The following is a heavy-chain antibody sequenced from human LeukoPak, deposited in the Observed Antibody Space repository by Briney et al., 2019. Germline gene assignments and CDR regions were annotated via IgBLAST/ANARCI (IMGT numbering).Heavy chain of an antibody. V-gene: IGHV3-64D*06. J-gene: IGHJ3*02. Sequence: GGSLRHSCSAFGFTFSSYAMHWVRQAPGKGLEYVSAISSNGGSTYYADSVKGRFTISRDNSKNTLYLQMSSLRAEDTAVYYCVKDQYTAMPDAFDIWGQGTMVTVSS. CDR3: VKDQYTAMPDAFDI. CDR1: GFTFSSYA. D-gene: IGHD5-18*01. CDR2: ISSNGGST.